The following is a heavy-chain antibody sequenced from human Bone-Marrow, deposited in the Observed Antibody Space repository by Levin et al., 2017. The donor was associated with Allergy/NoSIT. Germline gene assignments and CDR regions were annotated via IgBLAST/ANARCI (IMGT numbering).Heavy chain of an antibody. CDR3: ARDRDNAAFDV. Sequence: GGSLRLSCIVSGSTVGSNYMSWVRQAPGKGLDWVSVIYAGGSTYYADSVKGRFIVSRDTSKNTLFLEMKSLRAEDTGFYYCARDRDNAAFDVWGQGTLVTVSP. J-gene: IGHJ3*01. CDR2: IYAGGST. D-gene: IGHD1-14*01. CDR1: GSTVGSNY. V-gene: IGHV3-66*01.